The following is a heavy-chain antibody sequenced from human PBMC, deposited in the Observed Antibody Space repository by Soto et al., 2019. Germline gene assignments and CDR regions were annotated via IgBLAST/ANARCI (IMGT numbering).Heavy chain of an antibody. Sequence: SDTLSLTCTVSGGSISSYYWSWIRQPAGKGLEWIGRIYTSGSTNYNPSLKSRVTMSVDTSKNQFSLKLSSVTAADTAVYYCARDLARVVGAIPFYYYGMDVWGQGTTVTVSS. CDR2: IYTSGST. CDR1: GGSISSYY. CDR3: ARDLARVVGAIPFYYYGMDV. V-gene: IGHV4-4*07. J-gene: IGHJ6*02. D-gene: IGHD1-26*01.